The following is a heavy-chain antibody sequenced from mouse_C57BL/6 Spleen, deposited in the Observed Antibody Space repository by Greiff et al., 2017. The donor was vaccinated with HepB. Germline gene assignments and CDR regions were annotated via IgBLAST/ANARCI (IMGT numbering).Heavy chain of an antibody. V-gene: IGHV1-15*01. Sequence: VKLQESGAELVRPGASVTLSCKASGYTFTDYEMHWVKQTPVHGLEWIGAIDPETGGTAYNQKFKGKAILTADKSSSTAYMELRSLTSEDSAVYYSGLLRSVEWYFDVWGTGTTVTVSS. CDR2: IDPETGGT. CDR1: GYTFTDYE. J-gene: IGHJ1*03. CDR3: GLLRSVEWYFDV. D-gene: IGHD1-1*01.